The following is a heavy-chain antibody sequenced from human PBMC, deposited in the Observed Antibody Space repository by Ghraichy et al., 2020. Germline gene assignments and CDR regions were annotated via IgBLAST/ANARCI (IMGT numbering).Heavy chain of an antibody. CDR2: INPNSGGT. V-gene: IGHV1-2*02. J-gene: IGHJ5*02. CDR1: GYTFTGYY. CDR3: ARDLSGYSSGWTPSGWFDP. Sequence: ASVKVSCKASGYTFTGYYMHWVRQAPGQGLEWMGWINPNSGGTNYAQKFQGRVTMTRDTSISTAYMELSRLRSDDTAVYYCARDLSGYSSGWTPSGWFDPWGQGTLVTVSS. D-gene: IGHD6-19*01.